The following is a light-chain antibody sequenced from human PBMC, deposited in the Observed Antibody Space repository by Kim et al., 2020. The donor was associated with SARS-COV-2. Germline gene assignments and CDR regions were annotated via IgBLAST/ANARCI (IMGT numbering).Light chain of an antibody. V-gene: IGKV1-5*03. CDR2: KTS. Sequence: ASVGDRATITCRASQNIGSWLAWYQQKPGKAPKLLIFKTSNLESGVPSRFRGSGSGTEFTLTISRLQPDDFATYYCQQYNSYHYTFGQGTKVDIK. CDR1: QNIGSW. CDR3: QQYNSYHYT. J-gene: IGKJ2*01.